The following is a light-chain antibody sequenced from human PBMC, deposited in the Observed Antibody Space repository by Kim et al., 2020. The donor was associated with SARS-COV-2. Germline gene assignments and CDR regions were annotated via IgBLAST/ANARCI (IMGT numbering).Light chain of an antibody. CDR1: RDITNY. V-gene: IGKV1-33*01. CDR3: QQYDILPYT. J-gene: IGKJ2*01. Sequence: DIQMTQSPSSLSASIGDRVTITCQASRDITNYLNWYQQKPGKAPNLLIYGASNLETGVPSRFSGSRSGTDFTFTISSLQPEDIATYYCQQYDILPYTVGQGTKL. CDR2: GAS.